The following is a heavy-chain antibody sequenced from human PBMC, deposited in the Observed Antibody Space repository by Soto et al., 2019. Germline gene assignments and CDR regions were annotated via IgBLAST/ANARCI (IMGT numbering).Heavy chain of an antibody. J-gene: IGHJ4*02. Sequence: EVQLVESGGGLVKPGGSLRLSCAASGFTFSSYSMNWVRQAPGKGLEWVSSISSSSSYIYYADSVKGRFTISRDNAKNALYLQMNSLRAEDKAVYYCATHLTGYPLKDYWGQGTLFTVSS. CDR3: ATHLTGYPLKDY. CDR1: GFTFSSYS. D-gene: IGHD3-9*01. V-gene: IGHV3-21*01. CDR2: ISSSSSYI.